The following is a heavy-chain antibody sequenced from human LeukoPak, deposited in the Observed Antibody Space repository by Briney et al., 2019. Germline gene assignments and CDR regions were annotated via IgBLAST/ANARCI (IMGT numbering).Heavy chain of an antibody. J-gene: IGHJ4*02. CDR2: ITPNSGDK. D-gene: IGHD3-10*01. V-gene: IGHV1-2*02. Sequence: ASVKVSCKASGYTFTGYHIHWVRQAPGQGLEWMGRITPNSGDKNDEQNFQGRVTMTRDTSINTVYMELSRLRSDDTAVYYCARDSSWFGGSDYWGQGTLVTVSS. CDR1: GYTFTGYH. CDR3: ARDSSWFGGSDY.